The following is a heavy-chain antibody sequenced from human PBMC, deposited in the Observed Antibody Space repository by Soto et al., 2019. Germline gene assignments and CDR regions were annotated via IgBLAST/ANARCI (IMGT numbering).Heavy chain of an antibody. J-gene: IGHJ3*02. CDR1: GGSMNYYY. CDR3: ARDRAIISAPTKEYVFEI. Sequence: QVQLRESGPGLVKHSETLSLTCTVSGGSMNYYYWSWIRQPPGKGLEWIGYIYHSGTAEYNPSLKSRVTLSVDTSKSLFSLMMSSVTTADTAVYYCARDRAIISAPTKEYVFEIWGQGTTVTVSS. D-gene: IGHD5-12*01. CDR2: IYHSGTA. V-gene: IGHV4-59*01.